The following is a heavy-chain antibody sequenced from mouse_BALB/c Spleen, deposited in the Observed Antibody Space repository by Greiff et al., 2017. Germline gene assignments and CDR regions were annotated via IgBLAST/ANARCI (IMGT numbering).Heavy chain of an antibody. CDR3: ARSDGSAMDY. CDR2: ISSGSSTI. V-gene: IGHV5-17*02. D-gene: IGHD1-1*01. J-gene: IGHJ4*01. Sequence: EVKLMESGGGLVQPGGSRKLSCAASGFTFSSFGMHWVRQAPEKGLEWVAYISSGSSTIYYADTVKGRFTISRDNPKNTLFLQMTSLRSEDTAIYYCARSDGSAMDYWGQGTSVTVSS. CDR1: GFTFSSFG.